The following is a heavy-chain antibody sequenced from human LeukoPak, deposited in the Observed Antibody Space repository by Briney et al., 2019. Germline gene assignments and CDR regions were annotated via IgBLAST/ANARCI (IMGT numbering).Heavy chain of an antibody. V-gene: IGHV3-23*01. CDR1: GFTFSNYV. CDR2: ISGSGGDT. Sequence: GGSLRLSCAVSGFTFSNYVMNWVRQAPGKGLEWVSGISGSGGDTYYADSVKGRFTISRDNSKNTLYLQMNSLRAEDTAVYYCAKGGKWDVTPFDYWGQGTLVTVSS. J-gene: IGHJ4*02. CDR3: AKGGKWDVTPFDY. D-gene: IGHD1-26*01.